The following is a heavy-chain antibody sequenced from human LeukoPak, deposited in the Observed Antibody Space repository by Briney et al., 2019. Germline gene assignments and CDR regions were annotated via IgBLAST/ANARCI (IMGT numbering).Heavy chain of an antibody. CDR2: ISGSSSPI. V-gene: IGHV3-48*02. D-gene: IGHD6-19*01. CDR1: GFTFSTYG. CDR3: ARGAQWSAPHWFDP. Sequence: GGSLRLSCAASGFTFSTYGMNRVRQAPGKGLEWVSYISGSSSPIYYADSVKGRFTISRDNAKNSLYLQMNSLRDEDTAVYYCARGAQWSAPHWFDPWGQGTLVTVSP. J-gene: IGHJ5*02.